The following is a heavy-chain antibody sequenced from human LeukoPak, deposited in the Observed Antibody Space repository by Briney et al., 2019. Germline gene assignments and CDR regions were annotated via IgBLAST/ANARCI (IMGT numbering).Heavy chain of an antibody. J-gene: IGHJ4*02. Sequence: GGSLRLSCAASGFTVSSNYMRWVRQAPGKGLEWVSVIYSGGSTYYADSVKGRFTISRDNSKNTLYLQMNSLRAEDTAVYYCERQTIDDRSGYYDYWGQGTLVTVSS. CDR2: IYSGGST. CDR3: ERQTIDDRSGYYDY. V-gene: IGHV3-66*02. CDR1: GFTVSSNY. D-gene: IGHD3-22*01.